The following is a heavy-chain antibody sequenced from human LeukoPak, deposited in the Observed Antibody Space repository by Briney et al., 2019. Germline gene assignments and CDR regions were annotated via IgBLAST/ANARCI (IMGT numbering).Heavy chain of an antibody. J-gene: IGHJ4*02. CDR1: GGSFSGYY. CDR3: ARGLLYYYGSGSYATYFDY. Sequence: SETLSLTCAVYGGSFSGYYWSWIRQPPGKGLEWIGEINHSGSTNYNPSVKSRVTISVDTSKNQFSLKLSSVTAADTAVYYCARGLLYYYGSGSYATYFDYWGQGTLVTVSS. CDR2: INHSGST. V-gene: IGHV4-34*01. D-gene: IGHD3-10*01.